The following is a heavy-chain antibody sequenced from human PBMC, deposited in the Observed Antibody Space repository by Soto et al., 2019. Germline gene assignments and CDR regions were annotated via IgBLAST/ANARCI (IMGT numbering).Heavy chain of an antibody. V-gene: IGHV4-39*01. CDR1: GGSISSSSYY. Sequence: SETLSLTCTVSGGSISSSSYYWGWIRQPPGKGLEWIGSIYYSGSTYYHPSLKSRVTISVDTSKNQFSLKLSSVTAADTAVYYCASLSSFNWFDPWGQGTLVTVSS. J-gene: IGHJ5*02. D-gene: IGHD6-13*01. CDR2: IYYSGST. CDR3: ASLSSFNWFDP.